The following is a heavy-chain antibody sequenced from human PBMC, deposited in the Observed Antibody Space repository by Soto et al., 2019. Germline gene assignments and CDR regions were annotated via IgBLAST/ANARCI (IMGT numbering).Heavy chain of an antibody. D-gene: IGHD3-10*01. J-gene: IGHJ4*02. Sequence: QVQLQQSGPGLVKPSQTLSLTCAISGDSVSSNSAVWNWIRQSPSRGLEWLGRTYYRSKWYNDFTVSVKSRITINPDTSKNQFSLQLNSVTPEDTAVYYCARGAYGSGNGHFDYWGQGTLVTVSS. V-gene: IGHV6-1*01. CDR1: GDSVSSNSAV. CDR2: TYYRSKWYN. CDR3: ARGAYGSGNGHFDY.